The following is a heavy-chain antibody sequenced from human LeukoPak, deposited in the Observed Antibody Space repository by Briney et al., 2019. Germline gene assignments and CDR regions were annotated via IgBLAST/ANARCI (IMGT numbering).Heavy chain of an antibody. V-gene: IGHV3-15*01. Sequence: PGGSLRLSCAASGFTFSDAWMTWDRQAPGKGLEWVGRIKSKTDGGTTDYAAPVKGRFTISRDDSKNTLYLQVNSLKTEDTAVYYCTTPTQSGGYSYGYYDYWGQGTLVTVSS. J-gene: IGHJ4*02. CDR3: TTPTQSGGYSYGYYDY. CDR2: IKSKTDGGTT. CDR1: GFTFSDAW. D-gene: IGHD5-18*01.